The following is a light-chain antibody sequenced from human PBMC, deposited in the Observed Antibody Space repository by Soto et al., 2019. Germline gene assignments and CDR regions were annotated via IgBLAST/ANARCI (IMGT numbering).Light chain of an antibody. CDR2: AAS. V-gene: IGKV1-9*01. CDR1: QGISSY. J-gene: IGKJ1*01. CDR3: QQLTSYPRT. Sequence: IQLTQSPSSLSASVGDRVTITCRASQGISSYLAWYQQKPGKAPKLLIYAASTLQSGVPSRFSGSGSGTDFYLTISSLQPEDFATYYCQQLTSYPRTFGQGTKVEIK.